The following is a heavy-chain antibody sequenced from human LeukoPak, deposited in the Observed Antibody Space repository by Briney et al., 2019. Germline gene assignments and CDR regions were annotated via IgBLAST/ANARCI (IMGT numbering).Heavy chain of an antibody. CDR2: INHSGST. CDR1: GGSFSGYY. CDR3: AKFDYGDYSNYFDY. V-gene: IGHV4-34*01. D-gene: IGHD4-17*01. J-gene: IGHJ4*02. Sequence: SETLSLTCAVYGGSFSGYYWSWIRQPPGKGLEWIGEINHSGSTNYNPSLKSRVTISVDTSKNRFSLKLSSVTAADTAVYFCAKFDYGDYSNYFDYWGQGTLVTVSS.